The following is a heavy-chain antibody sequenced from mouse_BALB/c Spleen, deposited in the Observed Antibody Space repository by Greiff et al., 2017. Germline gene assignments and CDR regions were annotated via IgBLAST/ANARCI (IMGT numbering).Heavy chain of an antibody. CDR2: INSNGGST. V-gene: IGHV5-6-3*01. D-gene: IGHD1-1*01. CDR1: GFTFSSYG. J-gene: IGHJ1*01. CDR3: ASLITTGVATSLHWYFDV. Sequence: EVQVVESGGGLVKPGGSLKLSCAASGFTFSSYGMSWVRQTPDKRLELVATINSNGGSTYYPDSVKGRITISRDNAKNTLYLQMSSLKSEDTAMYYCASLITTGVATSLHWYFDVWGAGTTVTVSS.